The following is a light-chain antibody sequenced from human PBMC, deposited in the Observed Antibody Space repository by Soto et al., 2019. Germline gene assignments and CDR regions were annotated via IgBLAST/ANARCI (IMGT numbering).Light chain of an antibody. V-gene: IGKV3-20*01. CDR2: GAS. Sequence: EIVLTQSPGTLSLSPGERAILSCRASQTVTSDYLAWYQEKPGQAPRLLIYGASSRATGIPDRFSGSGSGTDFILTISRLEPEDFAVYHCQQYGSLPRTFGQGTKVAIK. J-gene: IGKJ1*01. CDR3: QQYGSLPRT. CDR1: QTVTSDY.